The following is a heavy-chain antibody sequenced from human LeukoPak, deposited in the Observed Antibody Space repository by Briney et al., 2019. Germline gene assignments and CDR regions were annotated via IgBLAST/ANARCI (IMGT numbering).Heavy chain of an antibody. CDR1: GFTFDDYG. CDR2: INWNGGST. D-gene: IGHD6-19*01. CDR3: AKDLRYSSGWYGDY. Sequence: GGSLRLSCAASGFTFDDYGMSWVRQAPGKGLEWVSGINWNGGSTGYADSVKGRSTISRDNSKSTLYLQMNSLRAEDTAVYYCAKDLRYSSGWYGDYWGQGTLVTVSS. J-gene: IGHJ4*02. V-gene: IGHV3-20*04.